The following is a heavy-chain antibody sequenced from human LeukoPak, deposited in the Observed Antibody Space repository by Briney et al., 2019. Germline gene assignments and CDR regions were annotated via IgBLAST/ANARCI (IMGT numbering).Heavy chain of an antibody. CDR3: AKATYYYDSTLDY. CDR1: GFTFSSYG. Sequence: PGRSLRLSCAASGFTFSSYGMHWVRQAPGKGLEWVAVISYDGSNKYYADSVKGRFTISRDNSKNTLYLQMNSLRAEDTAVYYCAKATYYYDSTLDYWGQGTLVTVSS. V-gene: IGHV3-30*18. J-gene: IGHJ4*02. D-gene: IGHD3-22*01. CDR2: ISYDGSNK.